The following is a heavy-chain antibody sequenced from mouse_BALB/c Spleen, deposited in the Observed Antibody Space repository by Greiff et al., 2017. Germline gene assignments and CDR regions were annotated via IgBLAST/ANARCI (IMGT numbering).Heavy chain of an antibody. Sequence: QVQLKESGPGLVQPSQSLSITCTVSGFSLTSYGVHWVRQSPGKGLEWLGVIWSGGSTDYNAAFISRLSISKDNSKSQVFFKMNSLQANDTAIYYCARAYRYDGYAMDYWGQGTSVTVSS. J-gene: IGHJ4*01. D-gene: IGHD2-14*01. V-gene: IGHV2-2*02. CDR2: IWSGGST. CDR1: GFSLTSYG. CDR3: ARAYRYDGYAMDY.